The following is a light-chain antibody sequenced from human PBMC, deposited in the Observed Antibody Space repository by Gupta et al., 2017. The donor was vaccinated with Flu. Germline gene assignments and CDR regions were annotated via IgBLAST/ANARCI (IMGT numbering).Light chain of an antibody. J-gene: IGLJ2*01. V-gene: IGLV2-23*01. Sequence: QSALTQPASVSGSPGHSIPISCAGTSSDIGSYNFVSWYQHHPDKAPKLIIYEGSKRPSGISNRFSGFKSGNTASLTISGLQAEDEADYYCCSYASSHVIFGGGTKLTVL. CDR1: SSDIGSYNF. CDR3: CSYASSHVI. CDR2: EGS.